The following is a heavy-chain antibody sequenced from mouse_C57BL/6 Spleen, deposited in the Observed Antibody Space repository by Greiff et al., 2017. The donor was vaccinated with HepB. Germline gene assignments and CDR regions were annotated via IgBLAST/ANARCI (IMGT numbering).Heavy chain of an antibody. J-gene: IGHJ1*03. D-gene: IGHD2-3*01. CDR3: ARSRIYDGYTGYFDV. CDR2: ISTYYGDA. V-gene: IGHV1-67*01. Sequence: VQRVESGPELVRPGVSVKISCKGSGYTFPDYAMHWVKQSHAKSLEWIGVISTYYGDASYNQKFKDKATMTVDKSSSTAYMELARLTSEDSAVYYCARSRIYDGYTGYFDVWGTGTTVTVSS. CDR1: GYTFPDYA.